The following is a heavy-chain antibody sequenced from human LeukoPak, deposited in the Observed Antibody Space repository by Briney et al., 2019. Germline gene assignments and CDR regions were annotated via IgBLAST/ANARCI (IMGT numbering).Heavy chain of an antibody. D-gene: IGHD3-16*01. Sequence: ASVKVSCKASGYTFTTHSIVWVRQAPGQGLEWMGWLLGSNGDTKYADNLQGRVTMTRDTSTNTAYMELMSLRPDDTAVYYCMRGYYGAFDYWGQGTLVTVSS. V-gene: IGHV1-18*01. CDR3: MRGYYGAFDY. CDR2: LLGSNGDT. J-gene: IGHJ4*02. CDR1: GYTFTTHS.